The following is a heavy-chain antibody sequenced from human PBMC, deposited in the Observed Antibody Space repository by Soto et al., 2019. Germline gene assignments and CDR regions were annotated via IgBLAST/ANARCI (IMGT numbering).Heavy chain of an antibody. CDR1: GFTFSSYS. D-gene: IGHD4-4*01. CDR2: ISSSSSYI. Sequence: EVQLVESGGGLVKPGGSLRLSCPVSGFTFSSYSMNWVRQAPGKGLEWVSSISSSSSYIYYADSVKGRFTISRDNAKNSLDLQMNILRAEDTAVYYCGRRLGPTDYYFVMDVWGQGTTVTVSS. J-gene: IGHJ6*02. V-gene: IGHV3-21*06. CDR3: GRRLGPTDYYFVMDV.